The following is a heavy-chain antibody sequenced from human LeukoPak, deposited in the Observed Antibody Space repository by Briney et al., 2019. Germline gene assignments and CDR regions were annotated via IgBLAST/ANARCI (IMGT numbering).Heavy chain of an antibody. Sequence: RASETLSLTCTVSGASISRYYWSWIRQPPGKGLEWIGYILYSGSTNCNPSLKSRVTISVDTSKNHFSLKLSSVTAADTAVYYCARDRYIVATIWHYYYMDVWGKGTTVTVSS. V-gene: IGHV4-59*12. J-gene: IGHJ6*03. D-gene: IGHD5-12*01. CDR3: ARDRYIVATIWHYYYMDV. CDR1: GASISRYY. CDR2: ILYSGST.